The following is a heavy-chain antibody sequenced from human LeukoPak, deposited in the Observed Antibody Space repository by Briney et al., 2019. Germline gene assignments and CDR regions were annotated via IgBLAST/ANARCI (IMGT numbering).Heavy chain of an antibody. J-gene: IGHJ4*02. D-gene: IGHD4-17*01. CDR2: IRGSGGST. V-gene: IGHV3-23*01. Sequence: GGSLRLSCAASGFSFSSYAMTWVRQAPGKGLEWVSVIRGSGGSTHYADSVKGRFTISRDNSKNTLYLQMNSLRAEDTAVYYCAKDPPLYGDYNYYFDYWGQGTLVTVSS. CDR1: GFSFSSYA. CDR3: AKDPPLYGDYNYYFDY.